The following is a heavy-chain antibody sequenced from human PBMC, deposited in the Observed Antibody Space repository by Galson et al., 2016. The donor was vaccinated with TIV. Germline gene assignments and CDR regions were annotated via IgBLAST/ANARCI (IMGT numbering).Heavy chain of an antibody. CDR1: GDSISSGSYY. D-gene: IGHD6-6*01. V-gene: IGHV4-61*02. Sequence: TLSLTCTVSGDSISSGSYYWSWIRQPAGKGLEWIGRIDSSGSTNYNPSLKSRVTISLDTSKSQLSLNLTSVTAADTAVYYCTRDRSIAAPRDMDVWDQGTAVTVSS. CDR2: IDSSGST. CDR3: TRDRSIAAPRDMDV. J-gene: IGHJ6*02.